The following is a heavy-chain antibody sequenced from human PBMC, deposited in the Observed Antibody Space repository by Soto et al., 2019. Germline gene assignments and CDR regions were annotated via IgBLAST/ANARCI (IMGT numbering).Heavy chain of an antibody. D-gene: IGHD2-2*01. V-gene: IGHV3-23*01. Sequence: EVQLLESGGGLVQPGGSLRLSCAASGFTFSSYAMSWVRQAPGKGLELVSAISGSGGSTYYADSVKGRFTISRDNSKNTLYLQMNSLRAEDTAVYYYAKALRGIVVVPAAIGYWGQGTLVTVSS. CDR1: GFTFSSYA. CDR2: ISGSGGST. CDR3: AKALRGIVVVPAAIGY. J-gene: IGHJ4*02.